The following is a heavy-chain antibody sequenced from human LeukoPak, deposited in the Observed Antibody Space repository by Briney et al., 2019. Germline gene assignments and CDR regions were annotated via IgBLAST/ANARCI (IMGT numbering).Heavy chain of an antibody. CDR3: AGGPYSSGWYGLDY. Sequence: SETLSLTCTVSGGSISSYYWSWIRQPAGKGLEWIGRIYTSGSTNYNPSLKSRVTMSVDTSKNQFSLKLSSVTAADTAVYYCAGGPYSSGWYGLDYWGQGTLVTVSS. CDR1: GGSISSYY. J-gene: IGHJ4*02. V-gene: IGHV4-4*07. D-gene: IGHD6-19*01. CDR2: IYTSGST.